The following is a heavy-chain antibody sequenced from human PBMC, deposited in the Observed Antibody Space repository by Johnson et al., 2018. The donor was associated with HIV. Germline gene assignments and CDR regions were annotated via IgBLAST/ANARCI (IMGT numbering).Heavy chain of an antibody. CDR3: ARDRARWSSGWYNDAFDI. J-gene: IGHJ3*02. CDR2: LGGSGANT. D-gene: IGHD6-19*01. CDR1: GITFSSYA. Sequence: VQLVESGGGLEQPGASLRLSCAASGITFSSYAMSWVRQAPGKGLEWVSSLGGSGANTYYADSVKGRFTISRDNSKNSLYLQMNSLRVEDTALYYCARDRARWSSGWYNDAFDIWGQGTMVTVSS. V-gene: IGHV3-23*04.